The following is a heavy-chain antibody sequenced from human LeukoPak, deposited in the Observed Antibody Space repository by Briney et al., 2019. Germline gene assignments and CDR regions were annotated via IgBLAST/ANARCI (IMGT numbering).Heavy chain of an antibody. V-gene: IGHV1-46*01. CDR2: INPSGGST. CDR3: ARDANIVATTYYYYYYMDV. J-gene: IGHJ6*03. CDR1: GYTFTNYY. Sequence: ASVKVSCKASGYTFTNYYMHWVRQAPGQGLEWMGIINPSGGSTSYAQKFQGRVTMTRDMSTSTVYMELSSLRSEDTAVYYCARDANIVATTYYYYYYMDVWGKGTTVTVSS. D-gene: IGHD5-12*01.